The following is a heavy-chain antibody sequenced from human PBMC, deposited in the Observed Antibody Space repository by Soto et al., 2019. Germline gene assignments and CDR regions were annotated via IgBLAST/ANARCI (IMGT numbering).Heavy chain of an antibody. CDR2: INPNSGGT. Sequence: QVQLVQSGAEVKRPGASVKVSCKPSGYTFTAYYLHWVRQAPGQGLEWMGWINPNSGGTNYAQKFQGRVTMTRDTSISTADMELSGLRSDDTAMYYCARTCDSSGQPSHYFDPWGQGTLVTVSS. D-gene: IGHD3-22*01. V-gene: IGHV1-2*02. CDR1: GYTFTAYY. J-gene: IGHJ5*02. CDR3: ARTCDSSGQPSHYFDP.